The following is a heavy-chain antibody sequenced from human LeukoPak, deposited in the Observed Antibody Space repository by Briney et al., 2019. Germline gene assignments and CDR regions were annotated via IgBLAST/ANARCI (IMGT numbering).Heavy chain of an antibody. D-gene: IGHD6-6*01. Sequence: KPSETVSLTCTVSGGSISRSNYYWAWIRQPPGKGLEWIGNIYYSESAYFDPSLRSRVTLSVDTSKNHFSPKLSSVTAADTAVYYCARQTGGTSSIADWGQGTLVTVSS. CDR2: IYYSESA. CDR3: ARQTGGTSSIAD. J-gene: IGHJ4*02. V-gene: IGHV4-39*01. CDR1: GGSISRSNYY.